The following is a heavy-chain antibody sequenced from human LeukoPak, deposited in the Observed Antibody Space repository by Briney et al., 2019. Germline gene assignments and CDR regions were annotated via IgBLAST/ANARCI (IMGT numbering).Heavy chain of an antibody. D-gene: IGHD6-13*01. Sequence: QPGGSLRLSCAVSGFTFSSSEMNWVRQAPGQGLEHVSVITSDGGSTFYADSVKGRFTISRDNSKKTLYLQMTSLTTDDTAVYHCVKVRSPSSPHHYGMDVWGQGTTVTVSS. V-gene: IGHV3-64D*09. CDR3: VKVRSPSSPHHYGMDV. CDR2: ITSDGGST. CDR1: GFTFSSSE. J-gene: IGHJ6*02.